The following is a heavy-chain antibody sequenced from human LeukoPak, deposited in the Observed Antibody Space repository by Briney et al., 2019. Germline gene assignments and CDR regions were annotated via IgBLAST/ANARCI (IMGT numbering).Heavy chain of an antibody. J-gene: IGHJ4*02. CDR2: ISGSGFST. Sequence: GGSLRLSCAASGFTFSSYDMSWVRQAPGKGLEWVSGISGSGFSTFDADSVKGRFTISRDNSKNTLYLQMDSLSAEDTAVYYCAKDRLAAAPSCFDYWGQGTLVTVSS. V-gene: IGHV3-23*01. D-gene: IGHD6-13*01. CDR3: AKDRLAAAPSCFDY. CDR1: GFTFSSYD.